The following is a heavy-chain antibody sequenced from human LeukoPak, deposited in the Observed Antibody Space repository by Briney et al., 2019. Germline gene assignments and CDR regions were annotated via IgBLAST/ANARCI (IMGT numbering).Heavy chain of an antibody. J-gene: IGHJ6*03. CDR3: ARAKQGDCSSTSCYFGYYYYYMDV. CDR2: IYYSGST. D-gene: IGHD2-2*01. Sequence: SETLSLTCTVSGGSISSYYWSWIRQPPGKGLEWIGYIYYSGSTNYNPSLKSRVTISVDTSKNQFSLKLSSVTAADTAVYYCARAKQGDCSSTSCYFGYYYYYMDVWGKGTTVAVSS. V-gene: IGHV4-59*01. CDR1: GGSISSYY.